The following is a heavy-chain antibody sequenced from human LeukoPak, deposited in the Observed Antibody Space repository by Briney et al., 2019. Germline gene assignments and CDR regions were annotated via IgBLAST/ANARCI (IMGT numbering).Heavy chain of an antibody. D-gene: IGHD6-6*01. CDR3: ARDLIHSSIAARIRNYYYYYYMDV. CDR2: ISSSSSTI. J-gene: IGHJ6*03. CDR1: GFTFSNAW. Sequence: GGSLRLSCAASGFTFSNAWMSWVRQAPGKGLEWVSYISSSSSTIYYADSVKGRFTISRDNAKNSLYLQMNSLRAEDTAVYYCARDLIHSSIAARIRNYYYYYYMDVWGKGTTVTVSS. V-gene: IGHV3-48*01.